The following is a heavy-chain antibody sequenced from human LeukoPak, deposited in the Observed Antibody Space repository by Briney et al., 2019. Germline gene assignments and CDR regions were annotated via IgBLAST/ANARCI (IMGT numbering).Heavy chain of an antibody. J-gene: IGHJ4*02. CDR1: GDSISSYY. D-gene: IGHD5-18*01. Sequence: PSETLSLTCTVSGDSISSYYWIWIRQPAGKGLEYIGRIYASGSANYNPSLKSRASMSLDTSQNQFSLRLSSVTAADTAVYYCARDRDTYGYPDYWGQGTLVTVSS. V-gene: IGHV4-4*07. CDR2: IYASGSA. CDR3: ARDRDTYGYPDY.